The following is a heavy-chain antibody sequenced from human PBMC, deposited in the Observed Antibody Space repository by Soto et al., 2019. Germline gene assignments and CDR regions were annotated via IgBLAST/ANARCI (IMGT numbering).Heavy chain of an antibody. D-gene: IGHD6-13*01. J-gene: IGHJ4*02. CDR1: GFTFSSYA. Sequence: GGSLRLSCAASGFTFSSYAMSWVRQAPGKGLEWVSTVSGSGDSTSNADSVKGRFTISRDNSKNTLYLQMNSLRAEDTAVYYCAKATSSSTWALPDYWGQGNLVTVSS. CDR3: AKATSSSTWALPDY. V-gene: IGHV3-23*01. CDR2: VSGSGDST.